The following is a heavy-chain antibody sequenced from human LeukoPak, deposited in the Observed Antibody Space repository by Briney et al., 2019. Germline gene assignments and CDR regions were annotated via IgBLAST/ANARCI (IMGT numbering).Heavy chain of an antibody. Sequence: GALRLSCAASGFTFSSYSMNWVRQAPGKGLEWVSYISSSSSTIYYADSVKGRFTISRDNAKNSLYLQMNSLRAEDTAVYYCARESIAVAGGFDYWGQGTLVTVSS. CDR3: ARESIAVAGGFDY. V-gene: IGHV3-48*01. J-gene: IGHJ4*02. CDR2: ISSSSSTI. CDR1: GFTFSSYS. D-gene: IGHD6-19*01.